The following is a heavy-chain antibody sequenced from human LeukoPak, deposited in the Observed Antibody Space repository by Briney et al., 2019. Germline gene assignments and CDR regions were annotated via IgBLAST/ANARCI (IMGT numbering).Heavy chain of an antibody. J-gene: IGHJ5*01. CDR3: ARRGDYGDS. Sequence: GSLRLSCAASGFTFDDYGMHWVRQAPGKGLEWVSLITRDGDTTRYAYAVKGRFTISRDNAKSTMYLQMNSLRADDTAVYYCARRGDYGDSWGQGTLVTVSS. V-gene: IGHV3-20*04. CDR1: GFTFDDYG. CDR2: ITRDGDTT. D-gene: IGHD4-17*01.